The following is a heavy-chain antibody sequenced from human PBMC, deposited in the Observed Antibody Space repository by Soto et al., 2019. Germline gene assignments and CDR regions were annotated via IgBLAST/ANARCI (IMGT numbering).Heavy chain of an antibody. D-gene: IGHD6-13*01. J-gene: IGHJ6*02. V-gene: IGHV3-30-3*01. CDR2: ISYDGSNK. CDR1: GFTFSSYA. CDR3: ARDHRQQLNYYYGMDV. Sequence: GGSLRLSCAASGFTFSSYAMHWVRQAPGKGLEWVAVISYDGSNKYYADSMKGRFTISRDNSKNKLYLQMNSLRAEDTAVYYCARDHRQQLNYYYGMDVWGQGTTVTVSS.